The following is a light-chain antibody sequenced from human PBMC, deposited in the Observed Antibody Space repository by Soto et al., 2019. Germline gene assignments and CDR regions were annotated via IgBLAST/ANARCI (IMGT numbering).Light chain of an antibody. V-gene: IGLV1-40*01. J-gene: IGLJ2*01. CDR1: SSNIGAGYD. CDR2: GNS. CDR3: QSYYSSLSGSV. Sequence: QSVLTQPPSVSGAPGQRVTISCTGSSSNIGAGYDVHWYQHLPGTAPKLLIYGNSNRPSGVPDRFSGSKSGTSASLAITGLQAEDEADYYCQSYYSSLSGSVFGGGTKLTVL.